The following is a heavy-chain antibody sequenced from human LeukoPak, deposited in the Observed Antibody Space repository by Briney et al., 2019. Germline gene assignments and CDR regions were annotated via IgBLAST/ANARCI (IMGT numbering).Heavy chain of an antibody. CDR3: AKGRQWLDQNDY. CDR2: ISGSGGST. CDR1: GFTISSYA. Sequence: GGSLRLSCAASGFTISSYAMSWVRQAPGKGLEWVSAISGSGGSTYYADSVKGRFTVSRDNSKNTLYLQMNSLRAEDTAVYYCAKGRQWLDQNDYWGQGTLVTVSS. D-gene: IGHD6-19*01. J-gene: IGHJ4*02. V-gene: IGHV3-23*01.